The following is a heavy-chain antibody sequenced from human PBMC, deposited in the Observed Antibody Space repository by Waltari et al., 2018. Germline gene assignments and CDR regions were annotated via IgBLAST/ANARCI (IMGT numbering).Heavy chain of an antibody. Sequence: EVQLVESGGGLVMPGGSLRLSCAASGFTFSSYSMNWVRQAPGKGLEWVSSISSSSSYIYYADSVKGRFTISRDNAKNSLYLQMNSLRAEDTAVYYCASIHHLQLPPLGYMDVWGKGTTVTVSS. D-gene: IGHD5-18*01. V-gene: IGHV3-21*01. CDR2: ISSSSSYI. J-gene: IGHJ6*03. CDR3: ASIHHLQLPPLGYMDV. CDR1: GFTFSSYS.